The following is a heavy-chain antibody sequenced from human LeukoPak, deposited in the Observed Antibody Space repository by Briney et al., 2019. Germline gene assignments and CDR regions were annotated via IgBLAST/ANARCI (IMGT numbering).Heavy chain of an antibody. D-gene: IGHD3-22*01. CDR2: ISGSSTDI. V-gene: IGHV3-21*01. Sequence: PGGSLRLSCAASGFTFSNYAINWVRQAPGEGLAWVSSISGSSTDIYYADSVKGRFTISRDNAKNSLYLQINSLRAEDTAIYYCARRGYYDSSGYDYWGQGTLVTVSS. CDR3: ARRGYYDSSGYDY. J-gene: IGHJ4*02. CDR1: GFTFSNYA.